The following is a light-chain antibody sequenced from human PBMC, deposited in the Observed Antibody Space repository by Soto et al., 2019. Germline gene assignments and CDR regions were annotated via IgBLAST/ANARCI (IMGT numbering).Light chain of an antibody. Sequence: IQITQSPSTLSGSVLDRVSITCRASQTISSWLSLYQQKPGKAPKLLIYKASTLKSGVPSRFSGSGSGTEFTLTISSLQPDDFATYYCQHYNSHSEAFGQGTKVDIK. CDR2: KAS. J-gene: IGKJ1*01. V-gene: IGKV1-5*03. CDR1: QTISSW. CDR3: QHYNSHSEA.